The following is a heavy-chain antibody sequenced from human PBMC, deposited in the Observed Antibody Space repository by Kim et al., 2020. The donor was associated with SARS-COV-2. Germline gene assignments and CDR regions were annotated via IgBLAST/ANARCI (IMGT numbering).Heavy chain of an antibody. CDR1: GGTFSSYA. Sequence: SVKVSCKASGGTFSSYAISWVRQAPGQGLEWMGGIIPIFGTANYAQKFQGRVTITADESTSTAYMELSSLRSEDTAVYYCASPPPYYYDSSGYYLYYFDYWGQGTLVTVSS. D-gene: IGHD3-22*01. CDR3: ASPPPYYYDSSGYYLYYFDY. CDR2: IIPIFGTA. V-gene: IGHV1-69*13. J-gene: IGHJ4*02.